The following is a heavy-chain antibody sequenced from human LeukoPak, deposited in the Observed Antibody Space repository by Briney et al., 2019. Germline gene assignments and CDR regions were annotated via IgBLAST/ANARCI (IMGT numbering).Heavy chain of an antibody. CDR2: IIPIFGTA. J-gene: IGHJ6*02. V-gene: IGHV1-69*01. CDR3: ARGSSLDYGDYKGMDV. D-gene: IGHD4-17*01. CDR1: GGTFSSYA. Sequence: SVKVSCKASGGTFSSYAISWVRQAPGQGLEWMGGIIPIFGTANYAQKFQGRVTITADESTSTAYMELSSLRSEDTAVYYCARGSSLDYGDYKGMDVWGQGTTVTVSS.